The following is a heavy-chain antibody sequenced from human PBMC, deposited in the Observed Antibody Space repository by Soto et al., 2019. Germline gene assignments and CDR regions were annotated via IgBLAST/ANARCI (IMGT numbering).Heavy chain of an antibody. Sequence: SVKVSCKASGNTFTSYSVYWVRQAPGQGLEWMGWINAGNGNTRYSQKFQDRVTITRDTSASTVYMELSSLRSEDTAVYYCARDRYSSSWYVGAFDYWGQGTLVTVSS. J-gene: IGHJ4*02. V-gene: IGHV1-3*01. CDR1: GNTFTSYS. CDR3: ARDRYSSSWYVGAFDY. CDR2: INAGNGNT. D-gene: IGHD6-13*01.